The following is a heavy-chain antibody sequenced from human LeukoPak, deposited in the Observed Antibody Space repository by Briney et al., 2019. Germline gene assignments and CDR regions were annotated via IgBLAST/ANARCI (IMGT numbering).Heavy chain of an antibody. D-gene: IGHD3-10*02. CDR1: GCTFSSYG. V-gene: IGHV3-48*03. Sequence: GGALRLSCAASGCTFSSYGMTWVRQAAGREVQGVADISDTGTSKQYADSAKGRFTISRGNAKNSLYLQMNNMIVEDTDGYYCSDLGITMIGGVWGKGTTVTISS. CDR2: ISDTGTSK. J-gene: IGHJ6*04. CDR3: SDLGITMIGGV.